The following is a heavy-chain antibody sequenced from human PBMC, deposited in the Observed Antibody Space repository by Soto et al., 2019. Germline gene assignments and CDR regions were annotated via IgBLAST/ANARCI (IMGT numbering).Heavy chain of an antibody. V-gene: IGHV3-21*01. CDR2: ITSSSNYK. J-gene: IGHJ4*02. CDR3: ARSSGGPTVPTSDY. D-gene: IGHD4-17*01. Sequence: FSSYNMNWFRQAPGKGLEWVSSITSSSNYKYYTDSVKGRFTISRDNAQESLYLQMNSLRAEDTAVYYCARSSGGPTVPTSDYWGQGTLVTVSS. CDR1: FSSYN.